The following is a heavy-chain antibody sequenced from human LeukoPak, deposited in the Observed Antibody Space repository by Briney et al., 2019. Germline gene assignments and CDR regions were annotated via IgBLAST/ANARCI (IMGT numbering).Heavy chain of an antibody. Sequence: GESLQISCKGYGDRFTSYWVAWVRQMPGKGLEWMGIIFRGDSDTRYSPSIQGQVTISVDRSISTAYLQWSSLKASDTAIYYCARRPLHSQNWLAPWGQGTLVTVST. CDR3: ARRPLHSQNWLAP. J-gene: IGHJ5*02. V-gene: IGHV5-51*01. CDR2: IFRGDSDT. CDR1: GDRFTSYW.